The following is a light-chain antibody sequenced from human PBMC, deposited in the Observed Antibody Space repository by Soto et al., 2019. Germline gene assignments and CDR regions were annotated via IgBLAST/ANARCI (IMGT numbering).Light chain of an antibody. CDR2: HAS. J-gene: IGKJ5*01. CDR3: QQYYGLPPLT. Sequence: DIQMTQSPSSLSASIGDRVTITCQASQNITNNLSWYQQKPGKAPNLLIYHASKLAKGVTPRFSGSGSGTDFSFIITSLQREDLATYYCQQYYGLPPLTFGQGTRLE. CDR1: QNITNN. V-gene: IGKV1-33*01.